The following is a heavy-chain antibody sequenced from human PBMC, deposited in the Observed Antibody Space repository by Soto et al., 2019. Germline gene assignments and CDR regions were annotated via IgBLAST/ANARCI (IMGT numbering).Heavy chain of an antibody. J-gene: IGHJ4*02. V-gene: IGHV3-23*01. Sequence: EVQLLESGGGLVQPGGSLRLSCAASGFTFSSYAMTWVRQAPGKGLEWVSAISGSGGSTYYADSVKGRFTISRDNSRNTLYVQINSLRAEDTAVYYCAKRVSESYPDCNLDYWGQGTLVTVSS. CDR1: GFTFSSYA. CDR2: ISGSGGST. D-gene: IGHD1-26*01. CDR3: AKRVSESYPDCNLDY.